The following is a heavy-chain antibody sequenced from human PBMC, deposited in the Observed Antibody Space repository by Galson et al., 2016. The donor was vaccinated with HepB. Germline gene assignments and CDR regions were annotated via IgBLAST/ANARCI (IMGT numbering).Heavy chain of an antibody. CDR2: ISWDSGNV. CDR3: TRRAVSRRGALYFDY. V-gene: IGHV3-9*01. CDR1: GFNFGDYD. J-gene: IGHJ4*02. D-gene: IGHD4/OR15-4a*01. Sequence: SLRLSCAGSGFNFGDYDMHWVRQSPGKGLEWVSHISWDSGNVGHADSVKGRFTTSRDNSKKSLYLHMNSLRVDDTALYYCTRRAVSRRGALYFDYWGQGSPVTVSS.